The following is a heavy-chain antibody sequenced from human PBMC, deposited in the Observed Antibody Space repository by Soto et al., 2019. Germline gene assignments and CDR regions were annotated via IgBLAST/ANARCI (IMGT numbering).Heavy chain of an antibody. Sequence: LGESLQISCKGSGYSFAGYWNTCVRQKPGKGLEWMGRIDPSDSQTYYSPSFRGHVTISVTKSITTVFLQWSSLRASDTAMYYCARQIYDSDTGPNFQYYFDSWGQGTQVTVSS. CDR2: IDPSDSQT. V-gene: IGHV5-10-1*01. CDR3: ARQIYDSDTGPNFQYYFDS. J-gene: IGHJ4*02. D-gene: IGHD3-22*01. CDR1: GYSFAGYW.